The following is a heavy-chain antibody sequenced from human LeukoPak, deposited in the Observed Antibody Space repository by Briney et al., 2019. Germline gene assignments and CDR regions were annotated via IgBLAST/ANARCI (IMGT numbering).Heavy chain of an antibody. CDR2: IYSSGTT. CDR1: GGSFSSYY. CDR3: ARGDGYIRAFDY. V-gene: IGHV4-59*08. J-gene: IGHJ4*02. Sequence: SETLSLTCTVSGGSFSSYYWSWIRQPPGKGLEWIGYIYSSGTTNYNPSLKSRVTISVDTSKNQFSLKLSSVTVADTAVYYCARGDGYIRAFDYWGQGTLVTVSS. D-gene: IGHD5-24*01.